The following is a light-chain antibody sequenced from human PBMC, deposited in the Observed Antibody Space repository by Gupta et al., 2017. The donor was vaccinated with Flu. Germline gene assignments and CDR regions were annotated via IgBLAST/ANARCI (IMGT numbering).Light chain of an antibody. CDR2: DDS. CDR1: NIGSKS. Sequence: SYVLTQPPSVSVPPGQTARITCGGNNIGSKSVHWYQQKPGQAPVLVVYDDSHRPSGIPERFSGSNSGNTATLTISRVEAGDEADYYCQVWDSSSDPPGVFGTGTKVTVL. CDR3: QVWDSSSDPPGV. J-gene: IGLJ1*01. V-gene: IGLV3-21*02.